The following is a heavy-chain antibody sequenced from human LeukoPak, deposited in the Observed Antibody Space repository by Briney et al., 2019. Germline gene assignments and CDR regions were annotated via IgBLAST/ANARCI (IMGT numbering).Heavy chain of an antibody. CDR2: IYTGGST. Sequence: GGFLRLSSAAPGFTVSNNYMTWVRQAPGKGLGWVSVIYTGGSTYYADSVKGRFTISRDNSKSTLYVQMNRLRAEDTDVYYCVRYCSGGDCLRSFDIWGQGTMVTVSS. CDR1: GFTVSNNY. D-gene: IGHD2-15*01. V-gene: IGHV3-66*01. CDR3: VRYCSGGDCLRSFDI. J-gene: IGHJ3*02.